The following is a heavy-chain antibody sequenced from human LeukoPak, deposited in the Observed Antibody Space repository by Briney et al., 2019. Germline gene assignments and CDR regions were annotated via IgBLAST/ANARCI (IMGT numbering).Heavy chain of an antibody. D-gene: IGHD3-22*01. J-gene: IGHJ4*02. CDR1: GFTFSSYA. Sequence: GGSLRLSCAASGFTFSSYAMHWVRQAPGKGLEWVAVISYDGSNKYYADSVKGRFTISRDNSKNTLYLQMNSLRAEDTAVFYCAKDRDQGFYDSSGYYRDFDYWGQGTLVTVSS. CDR3: AKDRDQGFYDSSGYYRDFDY. V-gene: IGHV3-30*04. CDR2: ISYDGSNK.